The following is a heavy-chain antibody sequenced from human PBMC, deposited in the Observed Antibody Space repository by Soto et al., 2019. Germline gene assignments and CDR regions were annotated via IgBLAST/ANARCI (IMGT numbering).Heavy chain of an antibody. V-gene: IGHV1-2*02. CDR3: AGDSSGWYGYYYYGMDV. Sequence: XSVKGSCKASGYTFTGYYMHWGRQAPGQGLEWMGWINPNSGGTNYAQKFQGRVTMTRDTSISTAYMELSRLRSDDTAVYYCAGDSSGWYGYYYYGMDVWGQGTTVTVSS. CDR2: INPNSGGT. D-gene: IGHD6-19*01. CDR1: GYTFTGYY. J-gene: IGHJ6*02.